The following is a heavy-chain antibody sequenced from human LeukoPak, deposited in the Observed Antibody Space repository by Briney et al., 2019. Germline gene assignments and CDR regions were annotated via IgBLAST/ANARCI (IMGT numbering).Heavy chain of an antibody. V-gene: IGHV3-23*01. Sequence: GGSLRLSCAASGFTFSSYAMSWVRQAPGKGLEWVSVISGSGGSTYYADSVKGRFTISRDNSKNTLSLQMNSLGAEDTAVYYCAKDHSSNFHWYFDLWGRGTLVTVSS. CDR1: GFTFSSYA. J-gene: IGHJ2*01. D-gene: IGHD6-13*01. CDR3: AKDHSSNFHWYFDL. CDR2: ISGSGGST.